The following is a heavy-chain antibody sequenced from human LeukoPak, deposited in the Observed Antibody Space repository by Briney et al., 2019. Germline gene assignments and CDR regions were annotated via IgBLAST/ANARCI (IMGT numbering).Heavy chain of an antibody. CDR3: ARGSPRHGNYFAFDI. CDR1: GYTFTSYY. CDR2: INPSGGST. Sequence: ASVKVSCKASGYTFTSYYMHWVRQAPDQGLGWRGIINPSGGSTSYAQKFQGRVTMTRDTSTSTVYMELSSLRSEDTAVYYCARGSPRHGNYFAFDIWGQGTMVTVSS. J-gene: IGHJ3*02. V-gene: IGHV1-46*03. D-gene: IGHD4-17*01.